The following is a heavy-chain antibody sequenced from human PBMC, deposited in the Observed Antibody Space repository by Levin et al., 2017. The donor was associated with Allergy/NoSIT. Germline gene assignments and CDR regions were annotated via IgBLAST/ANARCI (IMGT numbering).Heavy chain of an antibody. CDR2: ISSSSSYI. Sequence: TGGSLRLSCAASGFTFSSYSMNWVRQAPGKGLEWVSSISSSSSYIYYADSVKGRFTISRDNAKNSLYLQMNSLRAEDTAVYYCARDAYSSSWYGNDYWGQGTLVTVSS. J-gene: IGHJ4*02. CDR1: GFTFSSYS. V-gene: IGHV3-21*01. D-gene: IGHD6-13*01. CDR3: ARDAYSSSWYGNDY.